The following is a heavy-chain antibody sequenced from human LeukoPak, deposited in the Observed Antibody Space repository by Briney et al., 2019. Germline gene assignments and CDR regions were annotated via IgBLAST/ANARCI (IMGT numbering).Heavy chain of an antibody. V-gene: IGHV5-51*01. D-gene: IGHD4-17*01. Sequence: GESLKISCKGSGYSFTSYWIGWVRQMPGKGLEWMGIIYPGDSDTRYSPSFQGQVTISADKSISTAYLQWSSLKASDTAMYYCARHPFTCDGDYVDCYFDYWGQGTLVTVSS. CDR3: ARHPFTCDGDYVDCYFDY. J-gene: IGHJ4*02. CDR1: GYSFTSYW. CDR2: IYPGDSDT.